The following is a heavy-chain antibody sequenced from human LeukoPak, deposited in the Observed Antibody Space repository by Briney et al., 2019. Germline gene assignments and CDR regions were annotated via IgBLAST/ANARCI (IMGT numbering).Heavy chain of an antibody. D-gene: IGHD3-10*01. V-gene: IGHV3-66*01. J-gene: IGHJ1*01. CDR1: GFTVSSKY. Sequence: GGSLRLSCAASGFTVSSKYMNWVRQAPGKGLEWVSIIYSGGSTYYADSVKGRFTISRDNSKSTVYLQMNSLRAEDTAVYYCARGQLYYGSGSYYEVEYFQHWGQGTLVTVSS. CDR2: IYSGGST. CDR3: ARGQLYYGSGSYYEVEYFQH.